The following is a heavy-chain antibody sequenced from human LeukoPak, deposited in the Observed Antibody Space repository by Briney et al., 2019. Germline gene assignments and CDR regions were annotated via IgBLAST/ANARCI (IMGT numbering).Heavy chain of an antibody. D-gene: IGHD3-22*01. CDR1: GYTLTGHY. CDR3: ATEYKYDSSGANAFDI. Sequence: ASVKVSCKTSGYTLTGHYIHWVRQAPGQGLEWMGWIHPNTGGTKFAQQFQGRVTMTRDTSSSTAYMELSSLTSADTTVYYCATEYKYDSSGANAFDIWGQGTMVAVSS. CDR2: IHPNTGGT. V-gene: IGHV1-2*02. J-gene: IGHJ3*02.